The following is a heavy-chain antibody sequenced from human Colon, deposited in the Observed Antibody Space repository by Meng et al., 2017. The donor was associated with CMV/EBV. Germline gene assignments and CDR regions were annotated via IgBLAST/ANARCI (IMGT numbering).Heavy chain of an antibody. CDR3: VRKSGSYSDY. J-gene: IGHJ4*02. CDR1: GFTFSTYS. D-gene: IGHD1-26*01. Sequence: RLSCAASGFTFSTYSMNWVRQAPGKGLEWVSSISNSGGFIYYADSVKGRFTISRDNAKNSLYLQMNRLRAEDTAVYYCVRKSGSYSDYWGQGTLVTVSS. CDR2: ISNSGGFI. V-gene: IGHV3-21*01.